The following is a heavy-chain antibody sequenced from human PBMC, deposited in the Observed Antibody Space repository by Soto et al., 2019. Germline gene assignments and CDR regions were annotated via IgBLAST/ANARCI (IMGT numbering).Heavy chain of an antibody. Sequence: ASGRVSCKASGYTFTSYAMHWVRQAPGQRLEWMGWINAGNGNTKYAQKFHGRVTITRDTSASTAYMELSSLRSEDTAVYYCARDHGGNAGGYCSGGSCVDDAFDIWGQGTMVTVSS. CDR2: INAGNGNT. D-gene: IGHD2-15*01. CDR1: GYTFTSYA. CDR3: ARDHGGNAGGYCSGGSCVDDAFDI. J-gene: IGHJ3*02. V-gene: IGHV1-3*01.